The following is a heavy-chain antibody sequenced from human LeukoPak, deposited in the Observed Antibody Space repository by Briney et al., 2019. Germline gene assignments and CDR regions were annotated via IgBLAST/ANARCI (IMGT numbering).Heavy chain of an antibody. J-gene: IGHJ4*02. CDR2: INPNDGDT. Sequence: WASVKVSCKASGYTFTSYDINWVRQAPGQGFEWMGWINPNDGDTNYAQKFQGRVTMTRDTSISTAHMEVSRLRSDDTAVYYCARANFLYCSSSTCLFDYWGQGTLVTVSS. CDR1: GYTFTSYD. CDR3: ARANFLYCSSSTCLFDY. D-gene: IGHD2-2*01. V-gene: IGHV1-2*02.